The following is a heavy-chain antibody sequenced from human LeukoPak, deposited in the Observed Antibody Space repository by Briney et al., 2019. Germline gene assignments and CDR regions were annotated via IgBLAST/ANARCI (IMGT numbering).Heavy chain of an antibody. CDR3: ARAGYSGYEGIDY. J-gene: IGHJ4*02. V-gene: IGHV1-69*01. Sequence: SVKVSCKASGGTFSSYAISWVRKAPGQGLEWMGGIIPIFGTANYAQKFQGRVTITADESTSTAYMELSSLRSEDTAVYYCARAGYSGYEGIDYWAREPWSPSPQ. CDR1: GGTFSSYA. D-gene: IGHD5-12*01. CDR2: IIPIFGTA.